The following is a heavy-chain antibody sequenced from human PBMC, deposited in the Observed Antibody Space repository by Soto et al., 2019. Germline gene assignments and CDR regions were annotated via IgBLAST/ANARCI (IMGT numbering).Heavy chain of an antibody. Sequence: GGSLRLSCAASGITFSSYAMSWVRQAPGKGLEWVSGISGSGVSTYYADSVKGRFTISRDNSKNTLYLQMNSLRAKDTAVYYCPKPFSFYRDSWLVTWAEGTLVTVSA. J-gene: IGHJ5*02. CDR3: PKPFSFYRDSWLVT. CDR2: ISGSGVST. V-gene: IGHV3-23*01. CDR1: GITFSSYA. D-gene: IGHD3-3*01.